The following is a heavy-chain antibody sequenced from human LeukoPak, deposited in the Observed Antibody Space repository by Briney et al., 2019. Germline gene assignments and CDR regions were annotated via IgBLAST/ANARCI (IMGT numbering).Heavy chain of an antibody. V-gene: IGHV3-23*01. CDR2: ISGSGGST. Sequence: GGSLRLSCAASGFTFSSYGMSWVRQAPGKGLEWVSAISGSGGSTYYADSVKGRFTISRDNSKDTLYLQMNSLRAEDTALYYCAKDKSSSSGFYRYWGQGTLVTVPS. D-gene: IGHD3-22*01. CDR3: AKDKSSSSGFYRY. J-gene: IGHJ4*02. CDR1: GFTFSSYG.